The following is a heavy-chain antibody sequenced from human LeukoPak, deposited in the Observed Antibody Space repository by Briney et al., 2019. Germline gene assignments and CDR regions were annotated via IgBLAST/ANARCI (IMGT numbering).Heavy chain of an antibody. Sequence: SETLSLTCTVSGGSISSSSYYWGWIRQPPGKGLEWIGSIYYSGSTYYNPSLKSRVTISVDTSKNQFSLKLSSVTAADTAVYYCARLGYYGTPTGFVDYWGQGTLVTVSS. CDR2: IYYSGST. CDR1: GGSISSSSYY. D-gene: IGHD3-10*01. CDR3: ARLGYYGTPTGFVDY. J-gene: IGHJ4*02. V-gene: IGHV4-39*01.